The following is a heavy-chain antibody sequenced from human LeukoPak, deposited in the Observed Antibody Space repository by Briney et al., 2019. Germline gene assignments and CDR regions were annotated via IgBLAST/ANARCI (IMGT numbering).Heavy chain of an antibody. Sequence: GGSLRLSCAASGFTFSDHYIDWVRQAPGKGLEWVGRTRNKANSYTTEYAASVKGGFTISRDDSKNSLYLQINSLKTEDTAVYYCARQLCTNGVCYRHFDYWGQGTLVTVSS. D-gene: IGHD2-8*01. CDR1: GFTFSDHY. V-gene: IGHV3-72*01. CDR2: TRNKANSYTT. J-gene: IGHJ4*02. CDR3: ARQLCTNGVCYRHFDY.